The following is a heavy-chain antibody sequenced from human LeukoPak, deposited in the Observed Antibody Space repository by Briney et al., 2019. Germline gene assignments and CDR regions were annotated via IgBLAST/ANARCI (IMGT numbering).Heavy chain of an antibody. Sequence: ASVKVSCKASGYTFIGFYIHWVRQAPGQGLEWMGWINSNSGVPNYALKFQGRVTMTRDTSISTAYIQLSSLRSDDTAVYYCARDPLYSSGPISHDFWGQGTLVTVSS. CDR2: INSNSGVP. J-gene: IGHJ4*02. V-gene: IGHV1-2*02. D-gene: IGHD3-22*01. CDR1: GYTFIGFY. CDR3: ARDPLYSSGPISHDF.